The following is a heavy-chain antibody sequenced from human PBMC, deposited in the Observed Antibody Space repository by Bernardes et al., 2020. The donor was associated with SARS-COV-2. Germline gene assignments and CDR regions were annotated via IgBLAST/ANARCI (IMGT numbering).Heavy chain of an antibody. CDR2: IKQDGSEK. V-gene: IGHV3-7*03. CDR3: ARDLFVVVTATESYYYYGMDV. Sequence: GGSLRLSCAASGFTFSSYWMSWVRQAPGKGLEWVANIKQDGSEKYYVDSVKGRFTISRDNAKNSLYLQMNSLRAEDTAVYYCARDLFVVVTATESYYYYGMDVWGQGTTVTVSS. CDR1: GFTFSSYW. J-gene: IGHJ6*02. D-gene: IGHD2-21*02.